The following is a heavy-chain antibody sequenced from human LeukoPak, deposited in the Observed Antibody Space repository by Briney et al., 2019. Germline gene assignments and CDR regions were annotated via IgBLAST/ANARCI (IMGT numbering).Heavy chain of an antibody. CDR3: ARVEGGYSYGGDFDY. CDR1: GGSISSYY. CDR2: IYYSGST. J-gene: IGHJ4*02. D-gene: IGHD5-18*01. V-gene: IGHV4-59*01. Sequence: PSETLSLTCTVSGGSISSYYWSWIRQPPGKGLEWIGYIYYSGSTNYNPSLKSRVTISVDTSKNQFSLKLSSVTAADTAVYYCARVEGGYSYGGDFDYWGQGTLVTVSS.